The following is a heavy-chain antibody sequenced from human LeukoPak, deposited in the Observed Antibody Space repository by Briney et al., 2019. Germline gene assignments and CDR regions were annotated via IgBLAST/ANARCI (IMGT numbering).Heavy chain of an antibody. CDR1: GFTFSSYW. Sequence: GGSLRLSCAASGFTFSSYWMSWVRQAPGKGLEWVANIKQDGSEKYYVDSVKGRFTISRDNAKNSLYLQMNSLRAEDTAVYYCARGIAAAGQTYYFDYWGQGTLVTVSS. CDR2: IKQDGSEK. D-gene: IGHD6-13*01. V-gene: IGHV3-7*01. J-gene: IGHJ4*02. CDR3: ARGIAAAGQTYYFDY.